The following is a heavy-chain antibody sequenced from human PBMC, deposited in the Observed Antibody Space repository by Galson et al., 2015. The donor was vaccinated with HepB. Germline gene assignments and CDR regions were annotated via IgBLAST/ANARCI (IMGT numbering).Heavy chain of an antibody. CDR1: GDSVSSNSAA. CDR2: TYYRFKWYY. V-gene: IGHV6-1*01. CDR3: ARNVYYDTSGYYYKPGWIDP. J-gene: IGHJ5*02. Sequence: CAISGDSVSSNSAAWNWIRQSPSRGLEWLGRTYYRFKWYYDYAVSVKSRITINPDISKNQFSLQLNSATPEETGVYHCARNVYYDTSGYYYKPGWIDPWGQGTLVTVSS. D-gene: IGHD3-22*01.